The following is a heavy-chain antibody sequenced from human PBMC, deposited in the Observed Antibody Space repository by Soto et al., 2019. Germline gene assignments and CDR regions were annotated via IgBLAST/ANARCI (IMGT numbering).Heavy chain of an antibody. CDR1: GYTFTSYG. CDR2: ISAYNGNT. J-gene: IGHJ3*02. V-gene: IGHV1-18*01. CDR3: ARDNGEYYGSGSYYNDAFDI. D-gene: IGHD3-10*01. Sequence: GASVKVSCKASGYTFTSYGIGWVRQAPGQGLEWMGWISAYNGNTNYAQKLQGRVTMTTDTSTSTAYMELRSLRSDDTAVYYCARDNGEYYGSGSYYNDAFDIWGQGTMVTVSS.